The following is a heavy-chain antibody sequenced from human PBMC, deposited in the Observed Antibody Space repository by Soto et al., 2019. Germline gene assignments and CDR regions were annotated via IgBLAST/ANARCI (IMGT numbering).Heavy chain of an antibody. V-gene: IGHV1-69*06. D-gene: IGHD3-3*01. J-gene: IGHJ5*02. Sequence: SVKVSCKASGGTFSSYAISWVRQAPGQGLEWMGGIIPIFGTANYAQKFRGRVTITADKSTSTAYMELSSLRSEDTAVYYCARDLESDFWSEYNWFDPWGQGTLVTVSS. CDR2: IIPIFGTA. CDR3: ARDLESDFWSEYNWFDP. CDR1: GGTFSSYA.